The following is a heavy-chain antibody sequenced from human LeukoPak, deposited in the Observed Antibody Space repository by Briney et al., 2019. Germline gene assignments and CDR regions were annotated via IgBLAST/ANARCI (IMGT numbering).Heavy chain of an antibody. CDR2: IYYSGST. V-gene: IGHV4-30-4*01. CDR3: ARDSGGGATGNFDY. J-gene: IGHJ4*02. CDR1: GGSISSGDYY. D-gene: IGHD1-1*01. Sequence: SQTLSLTCTVSGGSISSGDYYWSWIRQPPGKGLEWIGYIYYSGSTYYNPSLKSRVAISVDTSKNQFSLKLSSVTAADTAVYYCARDSGGGATGNFDYWGQGTLVTVSS.